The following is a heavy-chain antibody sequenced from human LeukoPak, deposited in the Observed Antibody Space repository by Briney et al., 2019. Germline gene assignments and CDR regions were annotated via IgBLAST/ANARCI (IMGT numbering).Heavy chain of an antibody. Sequence: SETLSLTCAVYGGSFSGYYWSWIRQPPGKGPEWIGEINHSGSTIYNPSLKSRVTISLDTSKNQFSLKLSSVTAADTAMYYCARGRGGPLSYWGQGTLVTISS. CDR3: ARGRGGPLSY. CDR2: INHSGST. V-gene: IGHV4-34*01. J-gene: IGHJ4*02. CDR1: GGSFSGYY. D-gene: IGHD3-16*01.